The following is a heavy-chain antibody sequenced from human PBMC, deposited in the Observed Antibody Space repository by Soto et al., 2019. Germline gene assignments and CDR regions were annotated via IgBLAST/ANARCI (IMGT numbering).Heavy chain of an antibody. CDR3: AATPGYCSSTSCYVDY. V-gene: IGHV4-31*03. CDR1: GDTISSGSYY. CDR2: IYHNGNA. Sequence: QVQLQESGPGLVQPSQTLSLTCTASGDTISSGSYYWSWIRQHPGKALEWIVYIYHNGNAFYNPSLKSRVSISVDTSKNQFSLRLSSVTAADTAVYYCAATPGYCSSTSCYVDYWGLGTLVTVSS. J-gene: IGHJ4*02. D-gene: IGHD2-2*01.